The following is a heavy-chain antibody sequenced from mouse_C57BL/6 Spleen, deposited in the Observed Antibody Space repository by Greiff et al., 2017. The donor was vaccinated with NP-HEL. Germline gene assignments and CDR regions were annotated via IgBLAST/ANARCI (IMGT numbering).Heavy chain of an antibody. Sequence: EVQRVESGGDLVKPGGSLKLSCAASGFTFSSYGMSWVRQTPDKRLEWVATISSGGSYTYYPDSVKGRFTISRDKAKNTLYLQMSSLESEDTAMYYCAEYGYDYAGTLVYFYYWGQGTTLTVSS. CDR3: AEYGYDYAGTLVYFYY. CDR2: ISSGGSYT. D-gene: IGHD2-4*01. V-gene: IGHV5-6*01. CDR1: GFTFSSYG. J-gene: IGHJ2*01.